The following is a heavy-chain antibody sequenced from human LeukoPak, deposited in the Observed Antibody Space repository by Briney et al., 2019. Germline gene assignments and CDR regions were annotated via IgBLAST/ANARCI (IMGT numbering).Heavy chain of an antibody. CDR2: IIPISGTA. CDR3: ARAYCGGDCYNYFDY. D-gene: IGHD2-21*02. Sequence: SVKVSCKASGGTFSSYAISWVRQAPGQGLEWMGGIIPISGTANYAQKFQGRVTITTDEFTSTAYMELSSQISEDTAVYYCARAYCGGDCYNYFDYWGQGTLVTVSA. CDR1: GGTFSSYA. J-gene: IGHJ4*02. V-gene: IGHV1-69*05.